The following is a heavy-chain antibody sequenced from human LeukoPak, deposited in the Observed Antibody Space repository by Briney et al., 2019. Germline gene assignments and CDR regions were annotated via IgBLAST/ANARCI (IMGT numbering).Heavy chain of an antibody. CDR2: INHSGST. CDR1: GFTFGDYA. D-gene: IGHD3-22*01. CDR3: ASSTAQEYYDSSGYYKYYFDY. Sequence: PGGSLRLSCTASGFTFGDYAMSWIRQPPGKGLEWIGEINHSGSTNYNPSLKSRVTISVDTSKNQFSLKLSSVTAADTAVYYCASSTAQEYYDSSGYYKYYFDYWGQGTLVTVSS. V-gene: IGHV4-34*01. J-gene: IGHJ4*02.